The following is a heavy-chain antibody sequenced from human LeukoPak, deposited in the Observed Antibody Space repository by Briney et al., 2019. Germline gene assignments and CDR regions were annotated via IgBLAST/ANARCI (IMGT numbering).Heavy chain of an antibody. CDR3: ERRAGAYSHPYDY. D-gene: IGHD4/OR15-4a*01. CDR2: IYSDNT. V-gene: IGHV3-53*01. J-gene: IGHJ4*02. CDR1: GFTVSSNS. Sequence: GGSLRLSCTVSGFTVSSNSMSWVRQAPGKGLEWVSFIYSDNTHYSDSVKGRFTISRDNSKNTLYLQMNSLRAEDTAVDYCERRAGAYSHPYDYWGQGTLVTVSS.